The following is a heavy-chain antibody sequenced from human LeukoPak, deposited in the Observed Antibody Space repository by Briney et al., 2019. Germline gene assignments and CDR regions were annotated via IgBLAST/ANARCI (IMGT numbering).Heavy chain of an antibody. CDR2: ISDSGGST. J-gene: IGHJ5*02. CDR3: AKVTSSSTTCSRCGFDP. V-gene: IGHV3-23*01. CDR1: EFTFSSYA. Sequence: QPGGSLRLSCAASEFTFSSYAMSWVRQAPGKGLEWVSGISDSGGSTYYADSVKGRFTLSRDNSKNTLYLQMNSLRAEDTAVYYCAKVTSSSTTCSRCGFDPWGQGTLVTVSS. D-gene: IGHD2-2*01.